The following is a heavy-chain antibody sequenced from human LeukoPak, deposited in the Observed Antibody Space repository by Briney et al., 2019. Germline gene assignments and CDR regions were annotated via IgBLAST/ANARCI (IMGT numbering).Heavy chain of an antibody. V-gene: IGHV4-59*01. CDR3: ARGTKTGYTGYDWNY. CDR2: IYYSGST. J-gene: IGHJ4*02. Sequence: CLWTRQPPGKGLEWIGYIYYSGSTSYNPSLKSRVTISVDTSSNQFSLILTSVTAADTAVYYCARGTKTGYTGYDWNYWGQGSLVTVSS. D-gene: IGHD5-12*01.